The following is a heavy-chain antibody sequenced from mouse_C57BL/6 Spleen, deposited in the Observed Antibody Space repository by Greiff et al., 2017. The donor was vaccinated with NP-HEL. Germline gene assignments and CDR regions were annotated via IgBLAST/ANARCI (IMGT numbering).Heavy chain of an antibody. CDR3: ARDQYYYGSDWYFDV. D-gene: IGHD1-1*01. CDR1: GFTFSSYA. CDR2: ISDGGSYT. V-gene: IGHV5-4*01. Sequence: EVQRVESGGGLVKPGGSLKLSCAASGFTFSSYAMSWVRQTPEKRLEWVATISDGGSYTYYPDNVKGRFTISRDNAKNNLYLQMSHLKSEDTAMYYCARDQYYYGSDWYFDVWGTGTTVTVSS. J-gene: IGHJ1*03.